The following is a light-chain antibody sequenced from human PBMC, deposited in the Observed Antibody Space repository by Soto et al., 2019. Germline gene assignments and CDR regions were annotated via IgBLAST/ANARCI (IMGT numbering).Light chain of an antibody. CDR2: GNS. V-gene: IGLV1-40*01. CDR1: SSNIGAGYD. CDR3: QSYESSLSGWV. J-gene: IGLJ3*02. Sequence: QSVLTQPPSVSGAPGQRVTISCTESSSNIGAGYDVHWYQQLPGTAPKLLIYGNSNRPSGVPDRFSGSKSGTSASLAITGLHAEDEADYYCQSYESSLSGWVFGGGTKLTVL.